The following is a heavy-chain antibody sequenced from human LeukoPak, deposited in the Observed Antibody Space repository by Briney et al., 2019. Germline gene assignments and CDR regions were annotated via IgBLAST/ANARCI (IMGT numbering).Heavy chain of an antibody. CDR3: ARSNYYDSSGYYPY. CDR1: GGTFISYA. D-gene: IGHD3-22*01. J-gene: IGHJ4*02. CDR2: IIPIFGTA. Sequence: SVKVSCKASGGTFISYAISWVRQAPGQGLEWMGRIIPIFGTANYAQKFQGRATITADESTSTAYMELSSLRSEDTAVYYCARSNYYDSSGYYPYWGQGTLVTVSS. V-gene: IGHV1-69*13.